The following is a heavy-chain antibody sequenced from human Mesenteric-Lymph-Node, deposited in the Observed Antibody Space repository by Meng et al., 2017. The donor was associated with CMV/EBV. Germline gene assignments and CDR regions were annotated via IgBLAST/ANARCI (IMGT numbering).Heavy chain of an antibody. CDR1: GFTFDDYA. CDR3: VQASNWNDEIFDY. CDR2: ITWNSGRI. V-gene: IGHV3-9*01. Sequence: GGSLRLSCAASGFTFDDYAMHWVRQAPGKGLEWVAGITWNSGRIDYADSVKGRLTVPRDNAKTSLYLQMNSLRADDTALYYCVQASNWNDEIFDYWGQGTLVTVSS. J-gene: IGHJ4*02. D-gene: IGHD1-1*01.